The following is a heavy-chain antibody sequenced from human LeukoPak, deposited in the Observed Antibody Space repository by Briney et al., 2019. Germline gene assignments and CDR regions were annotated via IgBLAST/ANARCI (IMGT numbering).Heavy chain of an antibody. D-gene: IGHD5-18*01. CDR3: ARGRARGYSYGYVFDY. J-gene: IGHJ4*02. Sequence: SETLSLTCAVSGGSISSSHHSWGWIRQPPGKGLEWIASIYSSGSTYYNPSLRTRVTISVDTSKNQFSLKLSSVTAADTAVYYCARGRARGYSYGYVFDYWGQGTLVTVSS. CDR1: GGSISSSHHS. CDR2: IYSSGST. V-gene: IGHV4-39*01.